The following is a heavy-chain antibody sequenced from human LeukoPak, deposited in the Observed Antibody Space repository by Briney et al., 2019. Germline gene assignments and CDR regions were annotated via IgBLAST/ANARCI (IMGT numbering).Heavy chain of an antibody. CDR3: ASSSWYDSPGVV. V-gene: IGHV3-21*01. CDR2: ITSSSSYI. D-gene: IGHD6-13*01. Sequence: PGGSLRLSCAASGFTFTSYQMNWVRQAPGKGLEWVSSITSSSSYIYYTDSVKGRFTISRDNAKNSLYLQMNSLRAEDTAVYYCASSSWYDSPGVVWGKGTTVTVSS. CDR1: GFTFTSYQ. J-gene: IGHJ6*04.